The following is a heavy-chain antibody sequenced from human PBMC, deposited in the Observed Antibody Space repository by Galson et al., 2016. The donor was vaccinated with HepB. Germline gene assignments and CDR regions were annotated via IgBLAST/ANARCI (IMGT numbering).Heavy chain of an antibody. J-gene: IGHJ4*02. CDR1: GGSISRSSYY. CDR2: KYYSGST. V-gene: IGHV4-39*01. Sequence: SETLSLTCTVSGGSISRSSYYWGWIRQPPGKGLEWIGSKYYSGSTYFNPSLKSRVTISVDTSKNQFSLKLSSVTAADTAVYYCARRVADDSGKWMFYFDYWGRGTLGTVSS. D-gene: IGHD3-10*01. CDR3: ARRVADDSGKWMFYFDY.